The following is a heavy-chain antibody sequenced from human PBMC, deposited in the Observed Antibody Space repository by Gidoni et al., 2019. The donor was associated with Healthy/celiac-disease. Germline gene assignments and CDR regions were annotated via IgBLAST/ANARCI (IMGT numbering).Heavy chain of an antibody. CDR3: ARGGDTGSYGDY. Sequence: EVQLVESGGGLVKPGGSLRLSCAASGFTFSSYSMNWVRQAPGKGLEWVSSISSSSSYIYYADSVKGRFTISRDNAKNSLYLQMNSLRAEDTAVYYCARGGDTGSYGDYWGQGTLVTVSS. J-gene: IGHJ4*02. V-gene: IGHV3-21*01. CDR1: GFTFSSYS. CDR2: ISSSSSYI. D-gene: IGHD5-18*01.